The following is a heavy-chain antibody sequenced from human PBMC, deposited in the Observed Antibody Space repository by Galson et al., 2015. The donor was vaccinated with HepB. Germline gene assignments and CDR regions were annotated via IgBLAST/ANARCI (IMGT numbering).Heavy chain of an antibody. V-gene: IGHV3-48*03. CDR1: GFTFNSYE. D-gene: IGHD6-13*01. CDR2: ISSSGGTI. Sequence: SLRLSCAASGFTFNSYEMNRVRQAPGKGLEWVSYISSSGGTIYYADSVKGRFTISRDNAKSLYLQMNSLTAEDTAVYYCARSKSPSSPSDNWGQGTLVTVSS. J-gene: IGHJ4*02. CDR3: ARSKSPSSPSDN.